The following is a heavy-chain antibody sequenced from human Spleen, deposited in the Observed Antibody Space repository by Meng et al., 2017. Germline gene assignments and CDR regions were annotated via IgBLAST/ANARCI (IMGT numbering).Heavy chain of an antibody. V-gene: IGHV1-2*06. J-gene: IGHJ4*01. CDR3: ARDEDISAASKLFGDY. CDR1: GNNSPHYY. CDR2: IDPKTGDT. D-gene: IGHD6-13*01. Sequence: GDKLKHPGASVKVSFQPSGNNSPHYYRPWGRRAPGQGLEWMGRIDPKTGDTNYALKFQGRVTMTGDTSISTAYMELSGLRSDDTAMYYCARDEDISAASKLFGDYWGHGTLVTVSS.